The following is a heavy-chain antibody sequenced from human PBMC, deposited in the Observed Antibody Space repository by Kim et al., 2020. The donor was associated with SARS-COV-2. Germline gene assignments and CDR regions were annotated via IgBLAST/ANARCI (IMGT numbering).Heavy chain of an antibody. CDR2: ISSSSSYI. D-gene: IGHD3-10*01. CDR1: GFTFSSYS. V-gene: IGHV3-21*01. CDR3: ARDGPMVRGVGRAFDI. Sequence: GGSLRLSCAASGFTFSSYSMNWVRQAPGKGLEWVSSISSSSSYIYYADSVKGRFTISRDNAKNSLYLQMNSLRAEDTAVYYCARDGPMVRGVGRAFDIWGQGTMVTVSS. J-gene: IGHJ3*02.